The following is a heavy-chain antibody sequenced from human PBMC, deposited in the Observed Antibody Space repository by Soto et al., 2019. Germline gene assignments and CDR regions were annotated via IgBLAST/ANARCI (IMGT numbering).Heavy chain of an antibody. CDR1: GFMFSTYW. V-gene: IGHV3-74*01. Sequence: GGSLRLSCAASGFMFSTYWMHWVRQAPGKGPVWVSRIKSDGTDTHYAESVKGRFTISGDNAKNTLYLQMDSLSVEDTAVYHCARGPSGYTQDYWGPGTLVTVSS. CDR3: ARGPSGYTQDY. CDR2: IKSDGTDT. J-gene: IGHJ4*02. D-gene: IGHD3-22*01.